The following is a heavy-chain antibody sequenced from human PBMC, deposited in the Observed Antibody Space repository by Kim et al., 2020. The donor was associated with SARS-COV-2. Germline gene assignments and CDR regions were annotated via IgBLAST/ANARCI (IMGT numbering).Heavy chain of an antibody. CDR1: GYTFTGYD. CDR3: ARGRGTTVTPLDY. CDR2: MNPNSGNT. Sequence: ASVKVSCKASGYTFTGYDIQWVRQATGQGLEWMGWMNPNSGNTGYAQKFRGRVTMTRDTFISTVYMELSGLRPEDTAVYYCARGRGTTVTPLDYLGQGTL. J-gene: IGHJ4*02. D-gene: IGHD4-17*01. V-gene: IGHV1-8*01.